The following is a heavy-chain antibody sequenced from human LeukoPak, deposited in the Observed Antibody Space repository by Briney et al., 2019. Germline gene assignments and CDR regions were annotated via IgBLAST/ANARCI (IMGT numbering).Heavy chain of an antibody. D-gene: IGHD1-14*01. CDR2: IYYSGST. Sequence: SETLSLTCTVSGGSISSGGYYWSWIRQHPGKGLEWIGYIYYSGSTYYNPSLKSRVTLSVDTSKNQFSLKLSSVTAADTAVYYCARLYRAEPYYFDYWGQGTLVTVSS. CDR1: GGSISSGGYY. J-gene: IGHJ4*02. V-gene: IGHV4-31*03. CDR3: ARLYRAEPYYFDY.